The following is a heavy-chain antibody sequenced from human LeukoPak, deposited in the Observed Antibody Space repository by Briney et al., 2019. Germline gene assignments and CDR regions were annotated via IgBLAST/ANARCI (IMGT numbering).Heavy chain of an antibody. CDR2: ISGSGGST. CDR3: ARLGDYYYYYMDV. J-gene: IGHJ6*03. CDR1: GFTFSSYA. Sequence: QAGGSLRLSCAASGFTFSSYAMSWVRQAPGKGLEWVSAISGSGGSTYYADSVKGRFTISRDNSKNTLYLQMNSLRAEDTAVYYCARLGDYYYYYMDVWGKGTTVTVSS. V-gene: IGHV3-23*01. D-gene: IGHD4-11*01.